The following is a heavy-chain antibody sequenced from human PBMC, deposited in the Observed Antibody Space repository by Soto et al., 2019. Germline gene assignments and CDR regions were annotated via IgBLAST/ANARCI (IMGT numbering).Heavy chain of an antibody. J-gene: IGHJ1*01. CDR3: ARQADRAPTVVRF. D-gene: IGHD4-17*01. CDR1: GGSISSSSYY. Sequence: SETLSLTCTVSGGSISSSSYYWGWIRHPPGKGLEWIGSIYYSGSTYYNPSLKSRVTISVDTSKNQFSLKLSSVTAADTAVYYCARQADRAPTVVRFWGQGTLVTVSS. CDR2: IYYSGST. V-gene: IGHV4-39*01.